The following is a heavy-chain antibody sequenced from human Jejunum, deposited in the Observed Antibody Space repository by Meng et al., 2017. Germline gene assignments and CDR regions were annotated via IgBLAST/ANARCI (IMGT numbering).Heavy chain of an antibody. CDR3: VKGGTAMVTLRSLDV. D-gene: IGHD5-18*01. V-gene: IGHV3-23*01. CDR2: ISSSGSNT. CDR1: GFTFSTYA. J-gene: IGHJ6*02. Sequence: LFLTCAASGFTFSTYAMTWVRQSPGKGLEWVSVISSSGSNTYYADSLKGRFSISRDNSKNTLFLEMTALRAEDTALYYCVKGGTAMVTLRSLDVWGQGTTVTVSS.